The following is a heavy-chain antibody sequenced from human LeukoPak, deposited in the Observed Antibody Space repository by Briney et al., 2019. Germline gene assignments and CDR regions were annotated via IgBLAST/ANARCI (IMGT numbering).Heavy chain of an antibody. J-gene: IGHJ5*02. Sequence: SETLSLTCTVSGGSISSYYWTWIRQPPGKGLEWIGYIYYSGSTNHNPSLRSRVTISIDMSENQFSLKLSSVTAADTAVYYCARGNSYGYGWFDPWGQGTLVTVSS. CDR2: IYYSGST. CDR3: ARGNSYGYGWFDP. D-gene: IGHD5-18*01. V-gene: IGHV4-59*01. CDR1: GGSISSYY.